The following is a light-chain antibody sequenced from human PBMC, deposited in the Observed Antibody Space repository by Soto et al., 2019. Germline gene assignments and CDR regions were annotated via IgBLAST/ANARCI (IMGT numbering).Light chain of an antibody. J-gene: IGKJ1*01. Sequence: DIQMTQSPSSLSASVGDRVTITCRASQSISSSLNWYQQKPGKAPKLLIYGASSLQSGVPSRFSSSGSWTDFTLTISSLQPEDFATYYCQQSYSTPCTFGRGTKVEIK. V-gene: IGKV1-39*01. CDR2: GAS. CDR3: QQSYSTPCT. CDR1: QSISSS.